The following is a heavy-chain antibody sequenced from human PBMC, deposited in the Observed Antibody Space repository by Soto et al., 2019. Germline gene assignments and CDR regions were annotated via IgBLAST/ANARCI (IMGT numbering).Heavy chain of an antibody. D-gene: IGHD3-10*01. V-gene: IGHV5-51*01. CDR3: ARHVDGYGPSLDY. J-gene: IGHJ4*02. CDR2: IYPGDPDSDN. Sequence: PGESLKISCKASGYTFSDYWIGWVRQMPVKGLEWMGRIYPGDPDSDNRDSSSFHGHVTISTDKSTATAYLQWSSLKTSDTAIYYCARHVDGYGPSLDYWGQGTLVTVSS. CDR1: GYTFSDYW.